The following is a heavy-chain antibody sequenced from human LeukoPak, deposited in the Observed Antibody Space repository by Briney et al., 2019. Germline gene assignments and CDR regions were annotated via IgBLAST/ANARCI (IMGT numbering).Heavy chain of an antibody. CDR2: TYYSGST. CDR1: GGSISSYY. CDR3: ARIKYDYFDY. D-gene: IGHD2-2*01. J-gene: IGHJ4*02. V-gene: IGHV4-39*01. Sequence: PSETLSLTCTVSGGSISSYYWGWIRQPPGKGLEWIGSTYYSGSTYHNPSLKSRVTISVDTSKNQFSLKLSSVTAADTAVYYCARIKYDYFDYWGQGTLVTVSS.